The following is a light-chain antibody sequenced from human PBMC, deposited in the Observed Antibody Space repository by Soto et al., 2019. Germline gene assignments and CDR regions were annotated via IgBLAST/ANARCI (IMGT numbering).Light chain of an antibody. CDR2: GAS. V-gene: IGKV3-20*01. Sequence: EIVWTQSPGTLSFSPGERATVSCRASQSVSSNYLAWYQQKPGQAPRLLIYGASSRATGIPDRFSGSGSGTDFTLTISRLEPEDFAVYYCQQYGSSPPWTFGQGTKV. CDR1: QSVSSNY. J-gene: IGKJ1*01. CDR3: QQYGSSPPWT.